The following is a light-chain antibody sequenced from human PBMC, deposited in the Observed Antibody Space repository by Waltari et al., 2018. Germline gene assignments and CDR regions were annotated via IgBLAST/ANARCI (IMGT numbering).Light chain of an antibody. J-gene: IGKJ4*01. V-gene: IGKV1-39*01. CDR1: QSISSY. CDR2: AAS. Sequence: DIQMTQSPSSLSASVGDRVTITCRASQSISSYLNWYQQKPGKAPKLLIYAASSLQSGVPSRFSGSGSATDFTLTISSLQPEDFATYYCQQSYSTPHFTFGGGTKVEIK. CDR3: QQSYSTPHFT.